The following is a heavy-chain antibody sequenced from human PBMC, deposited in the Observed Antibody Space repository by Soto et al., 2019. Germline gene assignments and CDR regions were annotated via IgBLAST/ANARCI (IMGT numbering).Heavy chain of an antibody. CDR1: GGYINNGGYY. Sequence: PSETLSLTCTVSGGYINNGGYYWSWIRQHPGKGLEWIGYIFYSGSTYYNPSLKSRVTVSVDTSKNQFSLKLSSVTAADTAVYYCARHPSDFWFDPWGQGTLVTVS. CDR3: ARHPSDFWFDP. D-gene: IGHD2-21*02. CDR2: IFYSGST. V-gene: IGHV4-39*01. J-gene: IGHJ5*02.